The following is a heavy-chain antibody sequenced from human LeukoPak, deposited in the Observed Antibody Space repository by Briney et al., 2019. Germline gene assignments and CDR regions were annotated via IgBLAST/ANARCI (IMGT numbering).Heavy chain of an antibody. CDR3: ARETLPDIVVVPAAMPGYYYYYYGMDV. Sequence: GGSLRLSCAASGFTFSSYWMSWVRQAPGKGLEWVANIKQDGSEKYYVDSVKGRFTISRDNAKNSLYLQMNSLRAEDTAVYYCARETLPDIVVVPAAMPGYYYYYYGMDVWGRGTTVTVSS. J-gene: IGHJ6*02. V-gene: IGHV3-7*01. CDR2: IKQDGSEK. D-gene: IGHD2-2*01. CDR1: GFTFSSYW.